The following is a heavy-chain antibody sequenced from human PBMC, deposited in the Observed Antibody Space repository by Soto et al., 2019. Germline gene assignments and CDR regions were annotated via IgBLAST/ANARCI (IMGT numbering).Heavy chain of an antibody. CDR1: GGSISSYY. Sequence: PSETLSLTCTVSGGSISSYYWSWIRQPPGKGLEWIGYIFYSGSTNYNPSLKSRVTISIDTSKNQFSLKLSSVTAADTAVYYCAREYYYDSSGGFDYWGQGTLVTVSS. D-gene: IGHD3-22*01. V-gene: IGHV4-59*01. CDR3: AREYYYDSSGGFDY. CDR2: IFYSGST. J-gene: IGHJ4*02.